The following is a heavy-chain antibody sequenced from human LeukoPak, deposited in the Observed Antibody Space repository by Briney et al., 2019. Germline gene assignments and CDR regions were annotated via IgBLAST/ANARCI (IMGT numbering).Heavy chain of an antibody. CDR3: ARGSPASGRFPFEF. CDR1: VYIFTYYY. D-gene: IGHD3-3*01. Sequence: ASVTVSYKPSVYIFTYYYIHWVRQAPGQGLEWMAWINPNTGEKRYSQKFQDRVILSSARSTSTAYLEMDGLTSDDTAIYYCARGSPASGRFPFEFWGQGTLVTVSS. V-gene: IGHV1-2*02. CDR2: INPNTGEK. J-gene: IGHJ4*02.